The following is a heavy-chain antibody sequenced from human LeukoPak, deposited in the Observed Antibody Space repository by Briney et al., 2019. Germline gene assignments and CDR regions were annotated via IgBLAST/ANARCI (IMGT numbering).Heavy chain of an antibody. D-gene: IGHD5-18*01. CDR1: GYTFTSYG. V-gene: IGHV1-18*01. CDR2: ISAYNGNT. J-gene: IGHJ6*02. Sequence: GASVNVSCKASGYTFTSYGISWVRQAPGQGLEWMGWISAYNGNTNYAQKLQGRVTMTTDTSTSTAYMELRSLRSDDTAVYYCARNTAPPYYYYGMDVWGQGTTVTVSS. CDR3: ARNTAPPYYYYGMDV.